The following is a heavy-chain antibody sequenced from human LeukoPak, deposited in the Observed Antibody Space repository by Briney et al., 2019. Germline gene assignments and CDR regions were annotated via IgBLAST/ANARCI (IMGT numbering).Heavy chain of an antibody. D-gene: IGHD2-8*01. V-gene: IGHV3-11*01. Sequence: GGSLRLSCVVSGFSISVSECSISDSYMTWIRQTPGKGLEWLAYIIGSGSDIYFADSVKGRFTISRENAKNSLYLQMNSLRPEDTALYYCSTDPRLLMYWGHGTLVTVSS. CDR3: STDPRLLMY. CDR1: GFSISVSECSISDSY. CDR2: IIGSGSDI. J-gene: IGHJ4*01.